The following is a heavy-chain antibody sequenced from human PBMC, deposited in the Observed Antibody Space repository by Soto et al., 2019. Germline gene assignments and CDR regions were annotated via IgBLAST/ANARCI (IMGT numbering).Heavy chain of an antibody. V-gene: IGHV1-69*02. CDR1: GGTFSSYT. Sequence: SVKVSCKASGGTFSSYTISWVRQAPGQGLEWMGRIIPILGIANYAQKFQGRVTITADKSTSTAYMELSSVTAADTAVYYCARVPSDCGDYYFENWFDPWGQGTLVTVSS. J-gene: IGHJ5*02. CDR3: ARVPSDCGDYYFENWFDP. CDR2: IIPILGIA. D-gene: IGHD4-17*01.